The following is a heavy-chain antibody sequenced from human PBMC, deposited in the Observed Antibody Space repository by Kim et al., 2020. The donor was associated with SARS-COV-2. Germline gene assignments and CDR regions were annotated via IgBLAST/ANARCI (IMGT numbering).Heavy chain of an antibody. D-gene: IGHD1-26*01. Sequence: YATSAKGRFTMSREHATNSLYLQMNSLRAEDTAVYFCARSLFGGATFCDYWGQGTLVTVSS. V-gene: IGHV3-21*01. J-gene: IGHJ4*02. CDR3: ARSLFGGATFCDY.